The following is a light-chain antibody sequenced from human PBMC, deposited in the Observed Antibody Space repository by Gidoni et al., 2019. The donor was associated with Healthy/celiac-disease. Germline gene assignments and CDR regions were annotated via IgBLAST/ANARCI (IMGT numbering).Light chain of an antibody. CDR2: GAS. CDR3: QQYGSSPWT. Sequence: IVFTQSPGTLSLSPGERATLSCRASQSVSSSYLAWYQQKPGQAPRLLIYGASSRAPGIPDRFSGSGSGTDFTLTISRLEPEDFAVYYCQQYGSSPWTFGPGTKVDIK. CDR1: QSVSSSY. J-gene: IGKJ3*01. V-gene: IGKV3-20*01.